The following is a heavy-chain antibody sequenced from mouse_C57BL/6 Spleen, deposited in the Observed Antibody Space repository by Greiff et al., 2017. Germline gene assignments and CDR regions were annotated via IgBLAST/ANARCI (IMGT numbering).Heavy chain of an antibody. CDR1: GYAFSSYW. Sequence: VQLQQSGAELVKPGASVKISCKASGYAFSSYWMNWVKQRPGKGLEWIGQLYPGDGDTNYNGKFKGKATLTADKSSSTAYMQLSSLTSEDSAVYFCARPGTVVATPYAMDYWGQGTSVTVSS. D-gene: IGHD1-1*01. V-gene: IGHV1-80*01. CDR3: ARPGTVVATPYAMDY. J-gene: IGHJ4*01. CDR2: LYPGDGDT.